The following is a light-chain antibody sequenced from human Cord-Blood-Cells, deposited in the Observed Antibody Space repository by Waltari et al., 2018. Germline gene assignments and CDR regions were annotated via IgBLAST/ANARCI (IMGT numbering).Light chain of an antibody. CDR2: RNN. CDR3: AAWDDSLSGV. Sequence: QSVMTPQPSASATPGHRVTISCSRSSSHSGRNYVYWYQQLPGPAPKLLIYRNNQRPSGVPDRFSGSKSGTSASLAISGLRSEDEADYYCAAWDDSLSGVFGGGTKLTVL. CDR1: SSHSGRNY. J-gene: IGLJ3*02. V-gene: IGLV1-47*01.